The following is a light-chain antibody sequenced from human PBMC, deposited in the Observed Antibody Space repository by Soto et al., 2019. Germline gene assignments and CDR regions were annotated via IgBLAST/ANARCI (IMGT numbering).Light chain of an antibody. J-gene: IGKJ5*01. V-gene: IGKV3-11*01. CDR3: QQRHNSIT. CDR2: DAS. CDR1: QSVNND. Sequence: EIVLTQSPATLSLSPGERATLSCRASQSVNNDFAWFQQKPGQAPRLLIYDASNRATGIPARFSGSGSGTDFTLTISSLEPEDFAVYYCQQRHNSITFGQGTRLDIK.